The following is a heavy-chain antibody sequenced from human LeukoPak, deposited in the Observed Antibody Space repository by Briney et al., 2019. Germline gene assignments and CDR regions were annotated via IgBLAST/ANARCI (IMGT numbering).Heavy chain of an antibody. J-gene: IGHJ4*02. CDR2: IYSGGST. V-gene: IGHV3-53*01. D-gene: IGHD3-22*01. CDR3: ARAQGWYDSSGYYWGPFDY. Sequence: PGGSLRLSCAASGFTVSSNYMSWVRQAPGKGLEWVSVIYSGGSTYYADSVKGRFTISRDNSKNTLYLQMNSLRAEDTAVYYCARAQGWYDSSGYYWGPFDYWGQGTLVTVSS. CDR1: GFTVSSNY.